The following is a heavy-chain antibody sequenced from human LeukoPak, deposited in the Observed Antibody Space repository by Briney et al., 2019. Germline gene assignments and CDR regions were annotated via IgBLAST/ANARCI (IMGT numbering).Heavy chain of an antibody. CDR1: EFSVGSNY. V-gene: IGHV3-66*01. CDR2: IYSGGST. J-gene: IGHJ6*03. D-gene: IGHD4-11*01. CDR3: ARDGDSNYYYYYMDV. Sequence: GGSLRLSCAASEFSVGSNYMTWVRQAPGKGLEWVSLIYSGGSTYYADSVKGRFTISRDNSKNTLYLQMNSLRAEDTAVYYCARDGDSNYYYYYMDVWGKGTTVTVSS.